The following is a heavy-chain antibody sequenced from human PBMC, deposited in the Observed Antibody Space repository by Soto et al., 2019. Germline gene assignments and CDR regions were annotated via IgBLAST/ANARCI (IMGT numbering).Heavy chain of an antibody. V-gene: IGHV3-11*01. J-gene: IGHJ4*02. CDR3: ARVRADSSGSYYFDH. D-gene: IGHD3-22*01. Sequence: PGGSLRLSCAVSGFSLSDYYISWIRQAPGEGLEWVSYISSSGTGVHYADSVKGRFTISKDNANNSLYLQMNSLRAEDTAVYYCARVRADSSGSYYFDHWGQGALVTVSS. CDR2: ISSSGTGV. CDR1: GFSLSDYY.